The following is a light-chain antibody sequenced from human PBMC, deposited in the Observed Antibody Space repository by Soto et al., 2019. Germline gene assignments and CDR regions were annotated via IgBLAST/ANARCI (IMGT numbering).Light chain of an antibody. V-gene: IGKV3-15*01. CDR3: QQYKSWPPT. Sequence: EIVMTQSPANLSMSPGERATLSCRASQSLTSSLAWYQQRPGQGPRLLVHGASTSATGFPARFSGSGSETEFTLTISSLQSEDSAVSYCQQYKSWPPTFGQGTKLEIK. CDR2: GAS. CDR1: QSLTSS. J-gene: IGKJ2*01.